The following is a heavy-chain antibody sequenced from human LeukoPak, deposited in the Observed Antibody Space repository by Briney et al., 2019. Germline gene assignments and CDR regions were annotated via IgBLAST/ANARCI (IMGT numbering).Heavy chain of an antibody. CDR1: GYTFTSYD. CDR2: MNPNSGNT. Sequence: GASVKVSCKASGYTFTSYDINWVRQATGQGLEWMGWMNPNSGNTGYAQKFQGRVTMTRNTSISTAYMELSSLRSEDTAVYYCGKDQGGSLDGSGWSEHWGQGTLVTVSS. D-gene: IGHD6-19*01. CDR3: GKDQGGSLDGSGWSEH. V-gene: IGHV1-8*01. J-gene: IGHJ1*01.